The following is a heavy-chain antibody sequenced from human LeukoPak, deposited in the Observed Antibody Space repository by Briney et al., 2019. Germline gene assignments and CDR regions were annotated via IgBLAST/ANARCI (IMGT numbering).Heavy chain of an antibody. V-gene: IGHV3-23*01. CDR3: AKIPYSSGWVQNWFDP. CDR1: GFNFSTYA. D-gene: IGHD6-19*01. CDR2: ISGSGGST. Sequence: AGGSLRLSCAASGFNFSTYAMSWVRQAPGKGLEWISAISGSGGSTYYADSVKGRFTISRDNSKNTLYLQMNSLRAEDTAVYYCAKIPYSSGWVQNWFDPWGQGTLVTVSS. J-gene: IGHJ5*02.